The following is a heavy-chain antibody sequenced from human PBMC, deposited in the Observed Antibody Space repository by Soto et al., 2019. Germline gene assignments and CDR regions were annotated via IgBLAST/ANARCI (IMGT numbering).Heavy chain of an antibody. CDR3: AILGLPVCSGGTCYSYYFDY. D-gene: IGHD2-15*01. CDR1: GFNFSTYA. V-gene: IGHV3-23*01. Sequence: GGSLRLSCAASGFNFSTYAMSWVRQAPGKGLEWVSAISGSGDNTFYADSVKGRFTISIDNSKNTLYLQMNSLRAEDTAVYCCAILGLPVCSGGTCYSYYFDYLAQGAVVTGSS. CDR2: ISGSGDNT. J-gene: IGHJ4*02.